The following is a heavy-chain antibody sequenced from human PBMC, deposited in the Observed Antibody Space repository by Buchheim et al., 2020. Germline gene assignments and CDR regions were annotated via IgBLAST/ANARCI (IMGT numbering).Heavy chain of an antibody. J-gene: IGHJ4*02. CDR2: IWHDGSEK. V-gene: IGHV3-33*01. Sequence: QVQLVESGGGVVQPGESLRLSCAASGFAFNTHVMHWVRQAPGKGLEWVAFIWHDGSEKHYIDSVKGRFSISRDNSKNTLYLEMNSLRGEDTAVYYCARDPPNSGWALDYWGQGTL. CDR3: ARDPPNSGWALDY. D-gene: IGHD6-19*01. CDR1: GFAFNTHV.